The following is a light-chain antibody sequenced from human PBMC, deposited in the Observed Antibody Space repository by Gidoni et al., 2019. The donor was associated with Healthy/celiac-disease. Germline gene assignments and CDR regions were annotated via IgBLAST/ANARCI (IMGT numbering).Light chain of an antibody. Sequence: DIQMTQSPSSLSASVGVRVTITCRASQCISNYLALYQQKPGKVPKILIYEASTLQSGVPSRFSGRGSGTEFTLTISSLQPEDVATYYGQKYNSALQTFGPGTKVDIK. V-gene: IGKV1-27*01. CDR1: QCISNY. CDR2: EAS. J-gene: IGKJ3*01. CDR3: QKYNSALQT.